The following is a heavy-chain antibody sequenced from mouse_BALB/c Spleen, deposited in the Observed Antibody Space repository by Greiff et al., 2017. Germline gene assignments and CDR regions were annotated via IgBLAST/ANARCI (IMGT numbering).Heavy chain of an antibody. D-gene: IGHD1-1*01. CDR1: GYSITSDYA. Sequence: EVMLVESGPGLVKPSQSLSLTCTVTGYSITSDYAWNWIRQFPGNKLEWMGYISYSGSTSYNPSLKSRISITRDTSKNQFFLQLNSVTTEDTATYYCARFITTVVENFDYWGQGTTLTVSS. V-gene: IGHV3-2*02. J-gene: IGHJ2*01. CDR2: ISYSGST. CDR3: ARFITTVVENFDY.